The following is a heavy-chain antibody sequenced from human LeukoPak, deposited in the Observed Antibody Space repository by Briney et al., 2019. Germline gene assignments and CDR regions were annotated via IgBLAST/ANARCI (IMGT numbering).Heavy chain of an antibody. D-gene: IGHD5-12*01. CDR2: INPNSGGT. J-gene: IGHJ4*02. V-gene: IGHV1-2*02. CDR3: ARTSGGGYDIDY. CDR1: GYTFTGYY. Sequence: ASVKVSCKASGYTFTGYYMHWVRHPPGQGLEWMGWINPNSGGTNYAQKFQGRVTMTRDTSISTAYMELSRLRSDDTAVYYCARTSGGGYDIDYWGQGTLVTVSS.